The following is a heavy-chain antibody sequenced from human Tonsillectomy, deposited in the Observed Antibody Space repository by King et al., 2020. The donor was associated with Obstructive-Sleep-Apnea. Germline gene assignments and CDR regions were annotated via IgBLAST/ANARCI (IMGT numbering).Heavy chain of an antibody. J-gene: IGHJ4*02. Sequence: VQLVESGGGLVKPGGSLRLSCAASGFTFSSCSMNWVRQAPGKGLEWVSSISSSSSYIYYADSVKGRFTISRDNAKNSLCLQMNSLRAEDTAVYYCARTYYYDSSGKYYFDYWGQGTLVTVSS. CDR3: ARTYYYDSSGKYYFDY. CDR2: ISSSSSYI. D-gene: IGHD3-22*01. V-gene: IGHV3-21*01. CDR1: GFTFSSCS.